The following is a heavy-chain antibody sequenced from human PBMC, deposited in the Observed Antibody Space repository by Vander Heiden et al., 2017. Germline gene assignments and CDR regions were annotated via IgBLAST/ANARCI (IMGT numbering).Heavy chain of an antibody. Sequence: EVQLLESGGGLVQPGGSLRLSCAASGFTFSSYARSWVRQAPGKGLEWVSAISGSGEGTFYADSVKGRFTISRDNSKSTLYLQMNSLRAEDTAVYYCAGAWNWNYGDYWGQGTQVTVSS. D-gene: IGHD1-7*01. J-gene: IGHJ4*02. CDR3: AGAWNWNYGDY. CDR2: ISGSGEGT. V-gene: IGHV3-23*01. CDR1: GFTFSSYA.